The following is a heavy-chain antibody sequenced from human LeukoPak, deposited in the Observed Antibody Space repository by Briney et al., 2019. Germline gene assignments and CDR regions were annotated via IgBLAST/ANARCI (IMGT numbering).Heavy chain of an antibody. V-gene: IGHV1-69*06. Sequence: ASVKVSCKASGGTFSSYAISWVRQAPGQGLEWMGGIIPIFGTANYAQKFQGRVTITADKSTSTAYMELSSLRSEDTAVYYCARDGGYCSGGSCYSYAFEIWGQGTMVTVSS. CDR1: GGTFSSYA. CDR3: ARDGGYCSGGSCYSYAFEI. CDR2: IIPIFGTA. D-gene: IGHD2-15*01. J-gene: IGHJ3*02.